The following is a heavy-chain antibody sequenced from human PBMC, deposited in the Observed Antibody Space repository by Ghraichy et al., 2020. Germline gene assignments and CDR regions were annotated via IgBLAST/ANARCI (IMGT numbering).Heavy chain of an antibody. Sequence: GGSLRLSCAASGFTFSSYGMSWVRQAPGKGLEWVSSMTGSGGSTYYADSVKGRFIISRDNSKNTLYLQMNSLRAEDTAVYYCVSGRPPVDTTMDFDSWGQGTLVTFSS. J-gene: IGHJ4*02. V-gene: IGHV3-23*01. CDR3: VSGRPPVDTTMDFDS. CDR1: GFTFSSYG. D-gene: IGHD5-18*01. CDR2: MTGSGGST.